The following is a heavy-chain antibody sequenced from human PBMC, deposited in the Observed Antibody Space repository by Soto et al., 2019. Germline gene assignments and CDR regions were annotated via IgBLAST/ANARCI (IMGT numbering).Heavy chain of an antibody. D-gene: IGHD3-22*01. Sequence: PSETLSITCTVSGGSISSGGYYWSWIRQHPGKGLEWIGYIYYSGSTCYNPSLKSRVTISVDTSKNQFSLKLSSVTVADTAVYYCARASGSGYRNWFDPWGQGTLVTISS. V-gene: IGHV4-31*03. J-gene: IGHJ5*02. CDR3: ARASGSGYRNWFDP. CDR2: IYYSGST. CDR1: GGSISSGGYY.